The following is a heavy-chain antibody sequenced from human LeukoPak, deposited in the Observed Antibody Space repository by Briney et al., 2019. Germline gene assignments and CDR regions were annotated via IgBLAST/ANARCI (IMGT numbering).Heavy chain of an antibody. Sequence: ASVNVSCMASGYTFGSDVINWVRQAAGQGREWMGWINPNNGNLGYAQKFQGRVTITRNTPINTAYMELSSLTSEDTAVYYCARSDHNSWNAFDIWGQGTMVTVSS. CDR1: GYTFGSDV. D-gene: IGHD1-26*01. CDR3: ARSDHNSWNAFDI. CDR2: INPNNGNL. V-gene: IGHV1-8*03. J-gene: IGHJ3*02.